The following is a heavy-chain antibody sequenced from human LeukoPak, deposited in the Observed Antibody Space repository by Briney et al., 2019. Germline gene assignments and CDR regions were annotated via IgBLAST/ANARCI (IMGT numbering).Heavy chain of an antibody. CDR1: GDSISSYY. D-gene: IGHD2-2*01. Sequence: SETLSLTCTVSGDSISSYYWSWIRQAAGKGLEWIERMYSSGSTNYNTSRESRVIMSIDTSKSQVSLTLSSVTAADTAVYYCARVCNTIACYGGNFDYWGQGTLVIVSS. J-gene: IGHJ4*02. CDR2: MYSSGST. V-gene: IGHV4-4*07. CDR3: ARVCNTIACYGGNFDY.